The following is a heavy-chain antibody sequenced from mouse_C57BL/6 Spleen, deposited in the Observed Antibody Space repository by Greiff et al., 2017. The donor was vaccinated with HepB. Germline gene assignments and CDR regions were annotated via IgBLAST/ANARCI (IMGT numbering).Heavy chain of an antibody. CDR1: GYTFTSYW. J-gene: IGHJ4*01. V-gene: IGHV1-64*01. Sequence: VQLQQPGAELVKPGASVKLSCKASGYTFTSYWMHWVKQRPGQGLEWIGMIHPNSGSTNYNEKFKSKATLTVDKSSSTAYMQLSSLTSEDSAVYYCASYSNYVGAMDYWGQGTSVTVSS. D-gene: IGHD2-5*01. CDR2: IHPNSGST. CDR3: ASYSNYVGAMDY.